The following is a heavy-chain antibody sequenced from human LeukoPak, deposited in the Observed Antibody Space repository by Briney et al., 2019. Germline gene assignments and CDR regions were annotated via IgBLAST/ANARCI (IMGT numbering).Heavy chain of an antibody. V-gene: IGHV3-33*08. CDR3: ARENSGRYCSSTSEGYGFDP. D-gene: IGHD2-2*01. CDR1: GFTFSSYG. Sequence: GGSLRLSCAASGFTFSSYGMHWVRQAPGKGLEWVAVIWYGGSNKYYADSVKGRFAISRDTSKNTLYLQMNSLRAEDTAVYYCARENSGRYCSSTSEGYGFDPWGQGTLVTVSS. J-gene: IGHJ5*02. CDR2: IWYGGSNK.